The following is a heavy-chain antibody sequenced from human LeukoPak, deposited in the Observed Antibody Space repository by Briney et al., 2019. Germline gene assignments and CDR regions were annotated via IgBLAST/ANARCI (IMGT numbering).Heavy chain of an antibody. CDR3: ARHDFWSDYSQITWFDP. CDR1: GGSFSGYY. D-gene: IGHD3-3*01. CDR2: INHSGST. Sequence: SETLSLTCAVYGGSFSGYYWSWIRQPPGKGLEWIGEINHSGSTNYNPSLKSRVTISVDTSKNQFSLNLSSVTAADTAVYYCARHDFWSDYSQITWFDPWGQGTLVTVSS. J-gene: IGHJ5*02. V-gene: IGHV4-34*01.